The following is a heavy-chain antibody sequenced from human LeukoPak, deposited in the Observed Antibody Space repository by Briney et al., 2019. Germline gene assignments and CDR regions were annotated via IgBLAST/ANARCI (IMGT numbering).Heavy chain of an antibody. CDR2: IIPILGIA. J-gene: IGHJ3*02. V-gene: IGHV1-69*04. CDR1: GGTFSSYA. CDR3: ASGTDAFDI. Sequence: GSSVKVSCKASGGTFSSYAISWVRQAPGQGLEWMGRIIPILGIANYAQKFQGRVTITADKSTSTSYLELSSLRSEDTAVYYCASGTDAFDIWGQGTMVTVSS.